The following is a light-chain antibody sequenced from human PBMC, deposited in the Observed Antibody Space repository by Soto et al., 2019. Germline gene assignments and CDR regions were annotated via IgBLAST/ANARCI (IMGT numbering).Light chain of an antibody. CDR3: CSYAGSYTLGV. J-gene: IGLJ3*02. V-gene: IGLV2-11*01. CDR1: SSDVGGYNY. Sequence: QSALTQPRSVSGSPGQSVTISCTGTSSDVGGYNYVSWYQQHPGKAPKLMIYDVSKRPSGVPDRFSGSKSGNTASLTISGLQAEDEDDYSCCSYAGSYTLGVFGGGTKLTV. CDR2: DVS.